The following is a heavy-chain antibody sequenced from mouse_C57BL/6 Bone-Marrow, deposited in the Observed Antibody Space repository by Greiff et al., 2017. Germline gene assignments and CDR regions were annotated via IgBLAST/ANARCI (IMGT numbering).Heavy chain of an antibody. V-gene: IGHV1-4*01. CDR3: ARLWDEGYFDY. J-gene: IGHJ2*01. CDR2: INPSSGYT. Sequence: QVHVKQSGAELARPGASVKMSCKASGYTFTSYTMHWVKQRPGQGLEWIGYINPSSGYTKYNQKFKDKATLTADKSSSTAYMQLSSLTSEDSAVYYCARLWDEGYFDYWGQGTTLTVSS. D-gene: IGHD4-1*01. CDR1: GYTFTSYT.